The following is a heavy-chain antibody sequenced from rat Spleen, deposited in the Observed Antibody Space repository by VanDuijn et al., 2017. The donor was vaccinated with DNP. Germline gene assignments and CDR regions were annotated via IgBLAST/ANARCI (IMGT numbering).Heavy chain of an antibody. CDR1: GFTFSDYA. D-gene: IGHD1-6*01. CDR2: IIYDGSST. CDR3: ARHGLYYGSNWFAY. Sequence: EVQLVESGGGLVQPGNSLKLSCAASGFTFSDYAMAWVRQSPKKGLEWVATIIYDGSSTYYRDSVKGRFTISRDDAKSTLYLQMDSLRSEDTATYFCARHGLYYGSNWFAYWGQGTLVTVSS. V-gene: IGHV5-17*01. J-gene: IGHJ3*01.